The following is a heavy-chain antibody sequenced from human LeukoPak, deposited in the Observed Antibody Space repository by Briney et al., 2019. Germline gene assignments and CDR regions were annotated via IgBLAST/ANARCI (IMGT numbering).Heavy chain of an antibody. Sequence: PGGSLRLSCAASGFTFSSYSMNWVRQAPGKGLEWVSAISGSGGSTYYADSVKGRFTIPRDNSKNTLYLQMNSLRAEDTAVYYCAKEGFYCSGGSCYSFYYYYMDVWGKGTTVTVSS. V-gene: IGHV3-23*01. D-gene: IGHD2-15*01. CDR3: AKEGFYCSGGSCYSFYYYYMDV. CDR1: GFTFSSYS. J-gene: IGHJ6*03. CDR2: ISGSGGST.